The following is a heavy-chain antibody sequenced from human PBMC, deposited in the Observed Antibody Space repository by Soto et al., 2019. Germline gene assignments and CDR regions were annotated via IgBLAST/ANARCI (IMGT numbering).Heavy chain of an antibody. V-gene: IGHV2-5*01. CDR2: IYWNDDK. CDR1: GFSLTTSGVG. CDR3: AHHTLTPATNWFDP. D-gene: IGHD2-2*01. Sequence: SGPTLVNPTQTLTLTCTFSGFSLTTSGVGVGWIRQPPGKALEWLALIYWNDDKRYSPSLRGRLTITKDTSKNQVVLAMTNMDPVDSATYYCAHHTLTPATNWFDPWGLGTLVTVS. J-gene: IGHJ5*02.